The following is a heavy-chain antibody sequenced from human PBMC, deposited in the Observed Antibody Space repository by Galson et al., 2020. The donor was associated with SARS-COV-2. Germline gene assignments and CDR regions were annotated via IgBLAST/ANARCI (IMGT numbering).Heavy chain of an antibody. V-gene: IGHV4-59*11. D-gene: IGHD6-19*01. Sequence: SETLSLTCTVSGGSITSQYWSWIRQPPGKGLEWVGYLYYSGSTSYNPSLKSRVTISIDTSKKQFSLKLRSVTAADTAVYYCASGYTSDWYYFDYWGQGTLVTVSS. CDR3: ASGYTSDWYYFDY. CDR2: LYYSGST. CDR1: GGSITSQY. J-gene: IGHJ4*02.